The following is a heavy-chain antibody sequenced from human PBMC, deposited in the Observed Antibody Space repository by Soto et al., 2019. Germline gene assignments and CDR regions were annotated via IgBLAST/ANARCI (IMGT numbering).Heavy chain of an antibody. CDR1: GYTFTTYA. J-gene: IGHJ4*02. CDR3: ARVDGTY. CDR2: INPDNGNA. V-gene: IGHV1-3*05. D-gene: IGHD1-26*01. Sequence: QVQLVQSGAEEKKPGASVKVSCKASGYTFTTYAIHWVRQAPGQGLEWMGWINPDNGNAKYSQKFQGRLTITRDPSATTAYMELSSLRSEDTAVYYCARVDGTYWGQGALVTVSS.